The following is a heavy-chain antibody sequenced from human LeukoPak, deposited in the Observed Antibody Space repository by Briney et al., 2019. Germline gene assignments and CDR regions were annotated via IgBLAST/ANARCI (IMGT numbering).Heavy chain of an antibody. CDR3: ARDRPDIVATTYYFDY. CDR1: GYTFTSYG. CDR2: ISTYNGNT. V-gene: IGHV1-18*01. J-gene: IGHJ4*02. Sequence: ASVKVSCKASGYTFTSYGISWVRQAPGQGFEWMGWISTYNGNTNYAQKVQGRVTMTTDTSTSTAYTELRSLRSDDTAVYYCARDRPDIVATTYYFDYWGQGTLVTVSS. D-gene: IGHD5-12*01.